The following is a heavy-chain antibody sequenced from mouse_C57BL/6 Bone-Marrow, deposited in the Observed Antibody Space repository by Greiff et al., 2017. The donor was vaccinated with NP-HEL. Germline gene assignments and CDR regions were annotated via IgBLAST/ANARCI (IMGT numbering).Heavy chain of an antibody. CDR2: ISSGGSYT. D-gene: IGHD2-3*01. V-gene: IGHV5-6*01. Sequence: VQLQQSGGDLVKPGGSLKLSCAASGFTFSSYGMSWVRQTPDKRLEWVATISSGGSYTYYPDSVKGRFTISRDNAKNTLYLQMSSLKAEDTAMYYCARPVGYYDYAMDYWGQGTSVTVSS. CDR3: ARPVGYYDYAMDY. CDR1: GFTFSSYG. J-gene: IGHJ4*01.